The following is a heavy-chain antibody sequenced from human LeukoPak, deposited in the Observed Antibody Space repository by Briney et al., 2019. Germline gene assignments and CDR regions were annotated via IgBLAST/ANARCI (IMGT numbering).Heavy chain of an antibody. J-gene: IGHJ5*02. CDR2: IYHSGST. CDR3: ARDISGSQDP. CDR1: GGSISSGGYH. V-gene: IGHV4-30-2*01. D-gene: IGHD1-26*01. Sequence: SETLSLTCTVSGGSISSGGYHWSWIRQPPGKGLEWIGYIYHSGSTYYNPSLKSRVTISVDRSKNQFSLKLSSVTAADTAVYYCARDISGSQDPWGQGTLVTVSS.